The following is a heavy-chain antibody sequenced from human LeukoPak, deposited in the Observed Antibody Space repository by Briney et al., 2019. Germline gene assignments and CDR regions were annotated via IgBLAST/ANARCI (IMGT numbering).Heavy chain of an antibody. D-gene: IGHD5-18*01. Sequence: SETLSLTCTVSGGSISSYYWTWIRQPAGKGLEWIGRIYTSGSTDYNPSLKSRVTMSVDTSKNQFPLKLSSVTAADTAVYYCARGDTNMATDAFDIWGQGTMVTVSS. V-gene: IGHV4-4*07. CDR1: GGSISSYY. CDR3: ARGDTNMATDAFDI. CDR2: IYTSGST. J-gene: IGHJ3*02.